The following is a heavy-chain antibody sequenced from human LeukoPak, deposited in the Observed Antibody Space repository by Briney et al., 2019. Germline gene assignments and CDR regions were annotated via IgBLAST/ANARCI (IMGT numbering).Heavy chain of an antibody. J-gene: IGHJ4*02. CDR3: ARTQYSSSRLDY. D-gene: IGHD6-13*01. Sequence: PSETLSLTCAVSGYSISSGYYWGWIRQPPGKGLEWIGSIYHSGSTFYNPSLKSRVTISVDPSKNQFSLKLTSVTAADTAVYYCARTQYSSSRLDYWGQGTLVTVSS. V-gene: IGHV4-38-2*01. CDR1: GYSISSGYY. CDR2: IYHSGST.